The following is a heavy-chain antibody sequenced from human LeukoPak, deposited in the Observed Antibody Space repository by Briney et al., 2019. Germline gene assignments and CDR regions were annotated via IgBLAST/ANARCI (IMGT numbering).Heavy chain of an antibody. CDR3: ARDSGYCSGGSCYNDAFDI. V-gene: IGHV3-21*01. J-gene: IGHJ3*02. CDR2: ISSSSRYI. Sequence: GGSLRLSCAASGFTFSSYSMNWVRQAPGKGLEWVSSISSSSRYIYYGDSVKGRFTISRDNAKNSLYLQMNSLRAEDTAVYYCARDSGYCSGGSCYNDAFDIWGQGTMVTVSS. CDR1: GFTFSSYS. D-gene: IGHD2-15*01.